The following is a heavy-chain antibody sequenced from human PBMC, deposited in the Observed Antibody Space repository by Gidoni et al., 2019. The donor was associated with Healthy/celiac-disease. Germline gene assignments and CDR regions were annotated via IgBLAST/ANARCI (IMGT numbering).Heavy chain of an antibody. CDR1: GFTFSSYG. CDR2: IWYDGSNK. CDR3: ARGAVSMIESLDAFDI. V-gene: IGHV3-33*01. Sequence: QVQLVESGGGVVQPGRSMRLSCAASGFTFSSYGMHWVRQAPGKGLEWVAVIWYDGSNKYYADSVKGRFTISRDNSKNTLNLQMNSLRAEDTAVYYCARGAVSMIESLDAFDIWGQGTMVTVSS. J-gene: IGHJ3*02. D-gene: IGHD3-22*01.